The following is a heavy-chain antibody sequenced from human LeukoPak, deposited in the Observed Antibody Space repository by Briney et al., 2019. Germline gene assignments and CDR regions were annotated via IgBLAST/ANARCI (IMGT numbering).Heavy chain of an antibody. J-gene: IGHJ3*02. D-gene: IGHD3-10*01. CDR1: GFTFSSYW. CDR2: IRSDGSST. CDR3: ARDQAGAFDM. V-gene: IGHV3-74*01. Sequence: GGSLRLSCAASGFTFSSYWMHWVRQAPGKGLVWVSAIRSDGSSTSYADSVKGRFTISRDNAKNTLYLQMNSLRAEDTAVYYCARDQAGAFDMWGQGTMVTVSS.